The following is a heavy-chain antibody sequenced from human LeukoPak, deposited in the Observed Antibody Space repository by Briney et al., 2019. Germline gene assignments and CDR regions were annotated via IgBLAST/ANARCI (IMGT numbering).Heavy chain of an antibody. J-gene: IGHJ4*02. Sequence: GRSLRLSCAASGFTFSSYGMHWVRQAPGKGLEWVAVIWYDGSNKYYADSVKGRFTISRDNSKNTLYLQMNSLRAEDTAVYYCARRGDYYDSSGYHYGGDYFDYWGQGTLVTVSS. D-gene: IGHD3-22*01. V-gene: IGHV3-33*01. CDR1: GFTFSSYG. CDR2: IWYDGSNK. CDR3: ARRGDYYDSSGYHYGGDYFDY.